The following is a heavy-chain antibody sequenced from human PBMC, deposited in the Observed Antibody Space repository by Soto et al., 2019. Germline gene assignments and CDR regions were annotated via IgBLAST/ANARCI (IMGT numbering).Heavy chain of an antibody. V-gene: IGHV4-39*01. Sequence: QLQLQESGPGLMKPSETLSLTCTVSGGSISSSSYYWGWIRQPPGKGLEWIGSIYYSGSTYYNPSLTSRVTISVDTAQTQFSLKLGSGDAADTGVYYCARSLYRRCWYVYFDLWGRGTLFTVSS. D-gene: IGHD6-13*01. J-gene: IGHJ2*01. CDR1: GGSISSSSYY. CDR3: ARSLYRRCWYVYFDL. CDR2: IYYSGST.